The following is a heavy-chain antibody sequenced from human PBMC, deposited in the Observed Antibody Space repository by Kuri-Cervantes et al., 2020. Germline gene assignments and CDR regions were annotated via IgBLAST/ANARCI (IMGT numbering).Heavy chain of an antibody. CDR2: MSGRTGTDRK. D-gene: IGHD3-9*01. J-gene: IGHJ5*02. V-gene: IGHV3-23*01. CDR3: AKDGDYDILTGYTRFDP. CDR1: GFDFYTYA. Sequence: GESLKISCAAFGFDFYTYAMTWVRQAPGKGMEWVSGMSGRTGTDRKFYADSVRGRFTISRDNAKNSLYLQMNSLRAEDTALYYCAKDGDYDILTGYTRFDPWGQGTLVTVSS.